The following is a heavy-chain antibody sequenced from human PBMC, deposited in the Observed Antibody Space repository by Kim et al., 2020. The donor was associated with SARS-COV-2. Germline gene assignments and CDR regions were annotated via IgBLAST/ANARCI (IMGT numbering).Heavy chain of an antibody. CDR2: YSGGT. J-gene: IGHJ4*02. CDR3: AKGRVPFY. Sequence: YSGGTNYNPTLWARVTISVDTSKNQFPLKLSSVTAADTAVYYCAKGRVPFYWGQGTLVTVTS. V-gene: IGHV4-59*09.